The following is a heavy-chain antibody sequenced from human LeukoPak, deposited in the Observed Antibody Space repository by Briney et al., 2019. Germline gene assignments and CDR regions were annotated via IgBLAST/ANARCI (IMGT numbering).Heavy chain of an antibody. J-gene: IGHJ4*02. CDR3: ARVNCSSTSCRSKFLDY. CDR2: MNPNSANT. CDR1: GYTLTSYD. Sequence: GASVKVSCKASGYTLTSYDINWVRQATGQGLEWMGWMNPNSANTGYAQKFQGRVTMTRNTSISTAYMELSSLRSEDTAVYYCARVNCSSTSCRSKFLDYWGQGTLVTVSS. D-gene: IGHD2-2*01. V-gene: IGHV1-8*01.